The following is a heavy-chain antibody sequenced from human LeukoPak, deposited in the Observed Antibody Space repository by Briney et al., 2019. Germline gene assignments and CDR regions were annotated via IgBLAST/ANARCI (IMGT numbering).Heavy chain of an antibody. CDR3: ARLPVVVVPAATFDY. J-gene: IGHJ4*02. D-gene: IGHD2-2*01. V-gene: IGHV5-51*01. CDR1: GYTFTNSW. CDR2: IYPGDSDT. Sequence: GESLKISCQGSGYTFTNSWIGWVRQMPGKGLEWMGIIYPGDSDTRYSPSFQGQVSISADKSISTAYLQWSSLKASDTAMYYCARLPVVVVPAATFDYWGQGTLVTVSS.